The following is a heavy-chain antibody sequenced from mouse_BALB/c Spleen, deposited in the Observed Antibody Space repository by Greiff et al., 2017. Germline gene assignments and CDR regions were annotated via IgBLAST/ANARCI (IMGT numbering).Heavy chain of an antibody. CDR1: GFTLSSYA. V-gene: IGHV5-9-4*01. CDR2: ISSGGSYT. CDR3: ARETRGNAMDY. Sequence: EVQGVESGGGLVKPGGSLKLSCAASGFTLSSYAMSWVRQSPEKRLEWVAEISSGGSYTYYPDTVTGRFTISRDNAKNTLYLEMSSLRSEDTAMYYCARETRGNAMDYWGQGTSVTVSS. J-gene: IGHJ4*01.